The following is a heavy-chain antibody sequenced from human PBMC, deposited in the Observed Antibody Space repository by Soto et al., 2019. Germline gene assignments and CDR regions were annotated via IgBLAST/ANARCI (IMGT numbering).Heavy chain of an antibody. Sequence: PGGSLRLSCTASGFPLSTYVMPWVRQAPGKGLEWVSAITGTGVNTYYVDSVKGRFTSSTDNSKNMLYLQVNSLRVEDTAVYYCARIRGYWYGLDVWGQGTTVTVSS. V-gene: IGHV3-23*01. J-gene: IGHJ6*02. CDR2: ITGTGVNT. CDR1: GFPLSTYV. CDR3: ARIRGYWYGLDV.